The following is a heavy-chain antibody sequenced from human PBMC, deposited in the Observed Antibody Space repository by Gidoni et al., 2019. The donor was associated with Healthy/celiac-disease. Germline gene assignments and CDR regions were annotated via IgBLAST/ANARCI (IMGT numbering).Heavy chain of an antibody. V-gene: IGHV3-49*04. Sequence: EVQLVESGGGLVQPGRSLRLSCTASGFTFGDYALSWVRQAPGKGLEWVGFIRSKAYGGTTEYAASVKGRFTISRDDSKSIAYLQMNSLKTEDTAVYYCTRADCGGDCYSDANDYWGQGTLVTVSS. CDR1: GFTFGDYA. J-gene: IGHJ4*02. D-gene: IGHD2-21*02. CDR3: TRADCGGDCYSDANDY. CDR2: IRSKAYGGTT.